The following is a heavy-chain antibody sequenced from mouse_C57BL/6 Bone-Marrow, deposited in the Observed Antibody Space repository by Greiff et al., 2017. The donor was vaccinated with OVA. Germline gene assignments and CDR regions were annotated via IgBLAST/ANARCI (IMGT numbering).Heavy chain of an antibody. CDR3: TRDGNYVSRWYFDV. V-gene: IGHV5-9-1*02. Sequence: EVKLMESGEGLVKPGGSLKLSCAASGFTFSSYAMSWVRQTPEKRLEWVAYISSGGDYIYYADTVKGRFTISRDNARNTLYLQMSSLKSEDTAMYYCTRDGNYVSRWYFDVWGTGTTVTVSS. CDR2: ISSGGDYI. J-gene: IGHJ1*03. D-gene: IGHD2-1*01. CDR1: GFTFSSYA.